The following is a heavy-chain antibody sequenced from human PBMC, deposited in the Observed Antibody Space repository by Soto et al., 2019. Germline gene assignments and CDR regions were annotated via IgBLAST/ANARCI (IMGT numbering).Heavy chain of an antibody. CDR2: IIPIFGTA. V-gene: IGHV1-69*13. CDR3: SRDYDSSGHSSYYSIDV. Sequence: SVKVSCKGSGGTFSSYAISWVRQAPGQGLEWMGGIIPIFGTANYAQKLQGRVTITADESTSTDYMELSSLRSEDTAVYYCSRDYDSSGHSSYYSIDVWGQGSTVTVSS. CDR1: GGTFSSYA. D-gene: IGHD3-22*01. J-gene: IGHJ6*02.